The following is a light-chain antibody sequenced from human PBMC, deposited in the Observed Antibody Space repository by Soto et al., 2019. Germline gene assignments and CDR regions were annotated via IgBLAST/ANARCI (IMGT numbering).Light chain of an antibody. J-gene: IGKJ2*01. V-gene: IGKV3-20*01. CDR3: QQYGSSQYT. Sequence: EIVLTQSPGTLSLSPGERATLSCRASQSISATYLAWYQQKPGQAPRLLLYGASSRATGIPDRFSGSGSGTDFTLIISRLEPEDFAVYYCQQYGSSQYTFGQGTKLEI. CDR2: GAS. CDR1: QSISATY.